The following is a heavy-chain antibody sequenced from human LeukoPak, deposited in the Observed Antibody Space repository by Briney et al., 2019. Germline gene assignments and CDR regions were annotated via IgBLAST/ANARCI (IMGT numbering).Heavy chain of an antibody. CDR1: GFTVSSNY. CDR3: ARDHYDILTGYTPLGY. CDR2: MYSGGST. J-gene: IGHJ4*02. Sequence: GGSLRLSCAASGFTVSSNYMSWVRQAPGKGLEWVSVMYSGGSTYYADSVKGRFTISRDNSKNTLYLQMNSLRAEDTAVYYCARDHYDILTGYTPLGYWGQGTLVTVSS. D-gene: IGHD3-9*01. V-gene: IGHV3-53*01.